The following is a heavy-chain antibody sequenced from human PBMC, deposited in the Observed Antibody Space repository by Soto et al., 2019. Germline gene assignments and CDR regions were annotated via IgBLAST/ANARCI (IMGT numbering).Heavy chain of an antibody. V-gene: IGHV4-31*03. CDR3: ARRTEWLNTYYYYYYMDV. D-gene: IGHD3-3*01. J-gene: IGHJ6*03. Sequence: SETLSLTCTVSGGSISSGGYYWSWIRQHPGKGLEWIGYIYYSGSTYYNPSLKSRVTISVDTSKNQFSLKLSSVTAADTAVYYCARRTEWLNTYYYYYYMDVWGKGTTVTVS. CDR1: GGSISSGGYY. CDR2: IYYSGST.